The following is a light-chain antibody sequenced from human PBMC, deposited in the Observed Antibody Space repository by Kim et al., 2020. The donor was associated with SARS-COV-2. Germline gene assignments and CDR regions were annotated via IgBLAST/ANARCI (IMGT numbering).Light chain of an antibody. V-gene: IGLV2-14*01. Sequence: QSALTQPASVSGSPGQSITISCTGTSSDISGYTYVSWYQQHPGKAPKLMIYDVSQRPSGVSNRFSGSKSGNAASLTISGLQAEDEADYYCSSSTSSTTFVFGAGTKVTVL. CDR2: DVS. CDR3: SSSTSSTTFV. J-gene: IGLJ1*01. CDR1: SSDISGYTY.